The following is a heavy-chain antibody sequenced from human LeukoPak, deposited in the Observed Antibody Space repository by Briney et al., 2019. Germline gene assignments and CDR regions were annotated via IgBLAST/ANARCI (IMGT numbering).Heavy chain of an antibody. CDR2: ISSSGSTI. Sequence: PGGSLRLSCAASGFTFSSYEMNWVRQAPGKGLEWVSYISSSGSTIYYADSVKGRFTISRDNAKNSLYLQMNSLRAEDTAVYYCARGLYDSGRTEFDYWGQGTLATVSS. CDR3: ARGLYDSGRTEFDY. D-gene: IGHD5-12*01. V-gene: IGHV3-48*03. J-gene: IGHJ4*02. CDR1: GFTFSSYE.